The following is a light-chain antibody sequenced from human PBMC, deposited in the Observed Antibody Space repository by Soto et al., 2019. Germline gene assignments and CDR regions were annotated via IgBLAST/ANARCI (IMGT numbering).Light chain of an antibody. Sequence: QSALTQPASVSGSPGQSITVSCTGTRSDIGGSNYVSWYQQHPGKAPRLIIYDVNNRPSGVSARFSGSKSGNTASLTISGLQAEDEADYYCTSYTRSPLYVFGSGTKVTVL. CDR1: RSDIGGSNY. CDR2: DVN. CDR3: TSYTRSPLYV. J-gene: IGLJ1*01. V-gene: IGLV2-14*03.